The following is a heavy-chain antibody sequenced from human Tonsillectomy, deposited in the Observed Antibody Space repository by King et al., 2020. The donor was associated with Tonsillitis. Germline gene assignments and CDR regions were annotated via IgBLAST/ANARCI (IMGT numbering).Heavy chain of an antibody. CDR3: ASLDGDSAGLG. Sequence: VQLVESGGGLVQPGGSLRLSCAASGFTFSNYWMSWVRQAPGKGLEWVANIKYDESEKYFGDSVRGRFSISRDNAKKSLYLQMSSLRVEDTAVYYCASLDGDSAGLGWGRGTLVTVSS. D-gene: IGHD3-16*01. V-gene: IGHV3-7*03. J-gene: IGHJ4*02. CDR2: IKYDESEK. CDR1: GFTFSNYW.